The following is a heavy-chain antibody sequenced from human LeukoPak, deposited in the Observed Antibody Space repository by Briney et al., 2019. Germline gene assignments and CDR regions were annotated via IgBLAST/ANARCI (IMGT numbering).Heavy chain of an antibody. CDR1: GYTFTNYG. CDR3: ARPWDYYDPPLH. CDR2: ISAYNGNS. D-gene: IGHD3-22*01. J-gene: IGHJ1*01. V-gene: IGHV1-18*01. Sequence: GASVKVSCKASGYTFTNYGVNWVRQAPGQGLEWMGWISAYNGNSNYAQSLQGRVTMTSDTSTSTAYMELSSLRSEDTAVYYCARPWDYYDPPLHWGQGTLVTVSS.